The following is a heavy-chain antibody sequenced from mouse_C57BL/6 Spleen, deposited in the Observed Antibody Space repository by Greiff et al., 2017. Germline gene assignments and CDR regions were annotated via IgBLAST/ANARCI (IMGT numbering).Heavy chain of an antibody. J-gene: IGHJ1*03. CDR1: GIDFSRYW. CDR3: ARPDYSNYSYWYFDV. D-gene: IGHD2-5*01. Sequence: EVKLMESGGGLVQPGGSLKLSCAASGIDFSRYWMSWVRRAPGKGLEWIGEINPDSSTINYAPSLKDKFIISRDNAKNTLYLQMSKVRSEDTALYYCARPDYSNYSYWYFDVWGTGTTVTVSS. V-gene: IGHV4-1*01. CDR2: INPDSSTI.